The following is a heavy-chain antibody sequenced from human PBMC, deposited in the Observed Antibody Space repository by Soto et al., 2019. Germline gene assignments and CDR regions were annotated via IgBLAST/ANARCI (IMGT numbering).Heavy chain of an antibody. CDR2: ISAYNGNT. V-gene: IGHV1-18*01. J-gene: IGHJ4*02. D-gene: IGHD6-6*01. Sequence: GASVKVSCKASGYTFTSYGISWVRQAPGQGLEWMGWISAYNGNTNYAQKLQGRVTMTTDTSTSTAYMELRSLRSDDTAVYYCARDPPPSIAARTFDYWGQGTLVTVSS. CDR1: GYTFTSYG. CDR3: ARDPPPSIAARTFDY.